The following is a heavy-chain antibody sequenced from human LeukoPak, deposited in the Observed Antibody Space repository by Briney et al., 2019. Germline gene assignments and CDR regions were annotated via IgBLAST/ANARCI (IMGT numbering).Heavy chain of an antibody. D-gene: IGHD3-10*01. CDR1: GYTLTELS. CDR2: FDPEDGET. Sequence: GASVKVSCKVSGYTLTELSMHWVRQAPGKGLEWMGGFDPEDGETIYAQKFQGRVTMTEDTSTDTAYMELSSLRSEDTAVYYCATVYGSGSYPTGFVGDGFDYWGQGTLVTVSS. CDR3: ATVYGSGSYPTGFVGDGFDY. V-gene: IGHV1-24*01. J-gene: IGHJ4*02.